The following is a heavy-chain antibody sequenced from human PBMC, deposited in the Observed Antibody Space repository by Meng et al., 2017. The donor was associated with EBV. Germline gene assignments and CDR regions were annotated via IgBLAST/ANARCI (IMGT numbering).Heavy chain of an antibody. CDR2: ISAYNGDT. V-gene: IGHV1-18*01. J-gene: IGHJ4*02. CDR3: ARGMRNFNF. CDR1: GYTFSSFG. Sequence: VLLVQSGAEVKKLGAYVKVSCKASGYTFSSFGISWVRPAPGQGPEWMGWISAYNGDTKYAQKFTGRVTVTKDTSTSTAYMELRSLRRDDTAVYYCARGMRNFNFWGQGTLVTVSS.